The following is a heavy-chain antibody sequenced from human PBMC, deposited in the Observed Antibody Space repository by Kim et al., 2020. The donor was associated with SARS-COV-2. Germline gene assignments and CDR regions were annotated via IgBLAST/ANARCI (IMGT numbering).Heavy chain of an antibody. J-gene: IGHJ5*02. CDR3: AQTYGSGWYLGGGDWFDP. CDR1: GFSLSTSGVG. V-gene: IGHV2-5*02. D-gene: IGHD6-19*01. CDR2: IYWDDDK. Sequence: SGPTLVKPTQTLTLTCTFSGFSLSTSGVGVGWIRQPPGKALEWLALIYWDDDKRYSPSLKSRLTITKDTSKNQVVLTMTNMDPVDTATYYCAQTYGSGWYLGGGDWFDPWGQGTLVTVSS.